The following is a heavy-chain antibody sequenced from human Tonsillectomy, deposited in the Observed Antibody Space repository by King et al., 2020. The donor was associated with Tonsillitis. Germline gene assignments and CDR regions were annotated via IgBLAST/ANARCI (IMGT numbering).Heavy chain of an antibody. V-gene: IGHV3-11*01. D-gene: IGHD2-21*01. CDR1: GFTFSDSY. CDR3: ARDGHSLYYFDY. J-gene: IGHJ4*02. CDR2: ISSSGEST. Sequence: QVQLVESGGGLVKPGGSLRLSCAASGFTFSDSYMGWIRQAPGKELEWVSYISSSGESTYYADSVKGRFTISRDNAKNSLSLQMDSLRAEDTAVYYCARDGHSLYYFDYWGPGTLVTVSS.